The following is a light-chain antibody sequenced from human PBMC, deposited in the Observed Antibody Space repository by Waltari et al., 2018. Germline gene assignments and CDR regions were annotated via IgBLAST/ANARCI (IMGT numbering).Light chain of an antibody. CDR2: EVT. V-gene: IGLV2-8*01. Sequence: QSALSQPPSASGSPGQSVTISRTGTSSDVGGYNYVSWYQQHPGKAPKFLIYEVTKRPSGVPDRFSGSKSGNTASLTVSGLQAEDEADYYCSSYAGSNIVVFGGGTKLTVL. CDR1: SSDVGGYNY. J-gene: IGLJ2*01. CDR3: SSYAGSNIVV.